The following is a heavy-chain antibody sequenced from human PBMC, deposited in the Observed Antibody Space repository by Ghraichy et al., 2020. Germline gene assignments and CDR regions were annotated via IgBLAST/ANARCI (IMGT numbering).Heavy chain of an antibody. D-gene: IGHD6-19*01. J-gene: IGHJ4*02. V-gene: IGHV4-4*02. CDR2: IYHSGST. Sequence: SETLSLTCAVSGGSISSSNWWSWVRQPPGKGLELIGEIYHSGSTNYNPSLKRRVTISVDKSKNQFSLKLSSVTAADTAVYYCAWGIAVAKGSFFVYWGQGTLVTVSS. CDR1: GGSISSSNW. CDR3: AWGIAVAKGSFFVY.